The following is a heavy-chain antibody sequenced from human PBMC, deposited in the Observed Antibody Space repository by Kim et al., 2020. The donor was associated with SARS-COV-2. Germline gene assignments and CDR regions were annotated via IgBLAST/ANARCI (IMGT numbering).Heavy chain of an antibody. Sequence: GGSLRLSCAASGFTFSHDWMTWVRQAPGKGLEWVANINQDGSESYYVDSVKGRFTISRDNAKNSLYLQMNSLRVEETAVYYCARSVFGDNYWGQGTLV. CDR3: ARSVFGDNY. CDR2: INQDGSES. J-gene: IGHJ4*02. CDR1: GFTFSHDW. V-gene: IGHV3-7*01. D-gene: IGHD3-10*02.